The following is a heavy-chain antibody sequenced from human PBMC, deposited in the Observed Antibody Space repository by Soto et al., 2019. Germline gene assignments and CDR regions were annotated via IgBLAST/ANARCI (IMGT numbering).Heavy chain of an antibody. V-gene: IGHV4-4*02. CDR1: GGSISSSNW. D-gene: IGHD3-10*01. CDR2: IYHSGST. J-gene: IGHJ6*02. Sequence: SETLSLTCAVSGGSISSSNWWSWVRQPPGKGLEWIGEIYHSGSTNYNPSLKSRVTISVDKSKNQFSLKLGFVTAADTAVYYCARGAYYYGSGSYPPDYYGMDVWGQGTTVTVSS. CDR3: ARGAYYYGSGSYPPDYYGMDV.